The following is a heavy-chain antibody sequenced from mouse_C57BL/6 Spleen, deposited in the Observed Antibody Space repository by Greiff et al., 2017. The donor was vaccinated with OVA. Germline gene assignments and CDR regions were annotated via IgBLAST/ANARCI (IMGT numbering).Heavy chain of an antibody. CDR1: GYTFTSYG. CDR3: ARGRFITTVVADAMDY. V-gene: IGHV1-81*01. CDR2: IYPRSGNT. D-gene: IGHD1-1*01. J-gene: IGHJ4*01. Sequence: VQLKESGAELARPGASVKLSCKASGYTFTSYGISWVKQRTGQGLEWIGEIYPRSGNTYYNEKFKGKATLTADKSSSTAYMELRSLTSEDSAVYFCARGRFITTVVADAMDYWGQGTSVTVSS.